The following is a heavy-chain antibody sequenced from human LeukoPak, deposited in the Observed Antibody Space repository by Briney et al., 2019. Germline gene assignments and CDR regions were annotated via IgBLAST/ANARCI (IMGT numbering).Heavy chain of an antibody. Sequence: GGSLRLSCAASGFSFSTYTMNWVRQAPGKGLEWVSSISSSGSYIYYADSVKGRFTISRDNAKNSLYLQMNSLRAEDTALYYCAGDWTGRGGFWGQGTLVTVSS. CDR3: AGDWTGRGGF. V-gene: IGHV3-21*01. D-gene: IGHD3/OR15-3a*01. CDR2: ISSSGSYI. J-gene: IGHJ4*02. CDR1: GFSFSTYT.